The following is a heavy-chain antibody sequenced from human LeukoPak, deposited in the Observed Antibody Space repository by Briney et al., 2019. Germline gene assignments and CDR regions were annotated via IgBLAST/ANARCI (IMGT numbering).Heavy chain of an antibody. J-gene: IGHJ4*02. CDR3: ATVYYYGSGSFDY. D-gene: IGHD3-10*01. V-gene: IGHV1-24*01. Sequence: ASVKVSCKVSGYTLTELSMHWVRQAPGKGLEWRGGFEPEDGETIYAQKFQGRVTMTEDTSTDTAYMELSSLRSEDTAVYYCATVYYYGSGSFDYWGQGTLVTVSS. CDR1: GYTLTELS. CDR2: FEPEDGET.